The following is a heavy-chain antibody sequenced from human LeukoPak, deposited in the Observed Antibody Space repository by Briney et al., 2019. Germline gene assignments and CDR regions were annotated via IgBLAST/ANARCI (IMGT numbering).Heavy chain of an antibody. CDR1: GGSISSGDYY. CDR2: IYYSGST. D-gene: IGHD3-3*01. CDR3: ARRSPYYDFWSGYTRGYYFDY. Sequence: SQTLSLTCTVSGGSISSGDYYRSWIRQPPGKGLEWIGYIYYSGSTYYNPSLKSRVTISVDTSKNQFSLKLSSVTAADTAVYYCARRSPYYDFWSGYTRGYYFDYWGQGTLVTVSS. J-gene: IGHJ4*02. V-gene: IGHV4-30-4*01.